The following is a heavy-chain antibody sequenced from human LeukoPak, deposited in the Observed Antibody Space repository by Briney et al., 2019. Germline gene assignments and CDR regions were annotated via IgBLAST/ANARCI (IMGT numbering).Heavy chain of an antibody. CDR3: ARRRRDYYGTTDYYWWDY. CDR2: IYPSDSDT. V-gene: IGHV5-51*03. J-gene: IGHJ4*02. Sequence: GESLKISCQGSGYMFVSYWIGWVRQMPGKGLEWMGIIYPSDSDTRYSLSFQGQVTISVDKSISTAYLQWSSLQASDTAMYYCARRRRDYYGTTDYYWWDYWGQGTLVTVSS. CDR1: GYMFVSYW. D-gene: IGHD3-22*01.